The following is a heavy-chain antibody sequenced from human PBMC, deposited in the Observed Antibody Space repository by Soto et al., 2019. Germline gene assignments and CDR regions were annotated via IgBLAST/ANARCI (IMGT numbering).Heavy chain of an antibody. CDR3: AKDDGYYFDY. V-gene: IGHV3-9*01. CDR2: ISWNSGSI. J-gene: IGHJ4*02. CDR1: GFTFDDYA. Sequence: EVQLVESGGGLVQPGRSLRLSCAASGFTFDDYAMHWVRQAPGKGLEWVSGISWNSGSIGYADSVKGRFTISRDNAKNSLYLQMNSLRAEDTALYYCAKDDGYYFDYWGQGTLVTVSS. D-gene: IGHD3-10*01.